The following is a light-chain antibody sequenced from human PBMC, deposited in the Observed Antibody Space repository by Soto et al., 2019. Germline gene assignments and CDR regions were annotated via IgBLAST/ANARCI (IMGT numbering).Light chain of an antibody. Sequence: DIQMTQSPSSLSASVGDRVTITCQASQDSDKYLSWYQQKPGKAPELLIYDASNLETGVPSRFSGSGSGTEFTFTISSLQPEDIATYFCQQYASLPLTFGGGTKWIS. CDR3: QQYASLPLT. CDR2: DAS. V-gene: IGKV1-33*01. CDR1: QDSDKY. J-gene: IGKJ4*01.